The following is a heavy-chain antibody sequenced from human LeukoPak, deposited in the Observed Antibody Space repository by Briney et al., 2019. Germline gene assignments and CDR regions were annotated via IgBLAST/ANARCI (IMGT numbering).Heavy chain of an antibody. D-gene: IGHD6-13*01. CDR1: GGSINSYY. Sequence: SETLSLTCTVSGGSINSYYWSWIRQPPGKGLEWIGYIYYSGSTNYNPSLKSRVTISVDTSKNQFSLKLSSVTAADTAVYYCARTFSSSWTRATGYYYYGMDVWGQGTTVTVSS. CDR3: ARTFSSSWTRATGYYYYGMDV. J-gene: IGHJ6*02. CDR2: IYYSGST. V-gene: IGHV4-59*01.